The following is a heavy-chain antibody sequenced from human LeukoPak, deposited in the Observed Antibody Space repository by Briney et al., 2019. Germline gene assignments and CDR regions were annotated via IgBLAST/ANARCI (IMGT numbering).Heavy chain of an antibody. Sequence: PGGSLRLSCAASGFTFSSNYMSWVRQAPGKGLEWVSVIYSGGSTYYADSVKGRFTISRDNSKNTLYLQMNSLRAEDTAVYYCARGYHSSSWTYYYYGMDVWGQGTTVTVSS. CDR1: GFTFSSNY. CDR3: ARGYHSSSWTYYYYGMDV. J-gene: IGHJ6*02. V-gene: IGHV3-53*01. CDR2: IYSGGST. D-gene: IGHD6-13*01.